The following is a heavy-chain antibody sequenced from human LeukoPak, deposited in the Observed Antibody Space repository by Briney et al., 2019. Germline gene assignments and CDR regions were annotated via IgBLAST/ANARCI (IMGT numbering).Heavy chain of an antibody. J-gene: IGHJ6*04. CDR2: INHSGST. CDR3: ARGPGYCSGGSCYRIINYYGMDV. CDR1: GGSFSGYY. V-gene: IGHV4-34*01. D-gene: IGHD2-15*01. Sequence: SETLSLTCAVYGGSFSGYYWSWIRQPPGKGLEWIGEINHSGSTNYYPSLKSRVTISVDTSKNQFSLKLSSVTAADTAVYYCARGPGYCSGGSCYRIINYYGMDVWGKGTTVTVSS.